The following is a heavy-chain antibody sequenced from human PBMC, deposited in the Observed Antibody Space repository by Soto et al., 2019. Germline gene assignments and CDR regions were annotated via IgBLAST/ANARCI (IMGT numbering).Heavy chain of an antibody. V-gene: IGHV3-23*01. D-gene: IGHD6-13*01. J-gene: IGHJ4*02. CDR3: AKGVRSSSSYTQNDY. CDR1: GFTFSSYA. Sequence: EVQLLESGGGLVQPGGSLRLSCAASGFTFSSYAMTWVRQAPGKGLEWVSGISGSGGSTYYADSVKGRFTISRDNSKNKLYLQMNSLRDENTAVYYCAKGVRSSSSYTQNDYWGQGTLVTVSS. CDR2: ISGSGGST.